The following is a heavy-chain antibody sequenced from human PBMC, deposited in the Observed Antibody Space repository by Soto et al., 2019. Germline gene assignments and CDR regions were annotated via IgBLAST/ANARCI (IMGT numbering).Heavy chain of an antibody. V-gene: IGHV1-18*01. CDR3: ARDDQWLDPYYFDY. D-gene: IGHD6-19*01. CDR2: ISAYNGNT. Sequence: GASVKVSCKASGYTFTSYGISWVRQAPGQGLEWMGRISAYNGNTNYAQKLQGRVTMTTDTSTSTAYMELRSLRSDDTAVYYCARDDQWLDPYYFDYWGQGTLVTVSS. J-gene: IGHJ4*02. CDR1: GYTFTSYG.